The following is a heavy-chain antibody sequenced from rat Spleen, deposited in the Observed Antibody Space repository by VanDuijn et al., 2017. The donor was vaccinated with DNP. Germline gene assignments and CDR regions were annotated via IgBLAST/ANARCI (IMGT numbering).Heavy chain of an antibody. D-gene: IGHD1-7*01. CDR2: ISYSGST. CDR1: GYSITSNY. Sequence: EVQLQESGSGLVKPSQSLSLTCSVTGYSITSNYWGWIRKFPGNKMEYIGHISYSGSTNYNPPLKSRISITRDTSKNHFFLHLNSVTSEDTATYYCARWTRYFDYWGQGVMVTVSS. J-gene: IGHJ2*01. V-gene: IGHV3-1*01. CDR3: ARWTRYFDY.